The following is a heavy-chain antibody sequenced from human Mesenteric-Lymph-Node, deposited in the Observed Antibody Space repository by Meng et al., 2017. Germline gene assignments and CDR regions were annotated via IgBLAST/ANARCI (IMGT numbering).Heavy chain of an antibody. V-gene: IGHV3-74*01. D-gene: IGHD2-2*01. Sequence: GESLKISCAASGFTFSSYWMHWVRQAPGKGLVWVSRINSDGSSTSYADSVKGRFTISRDNAKNTLYLQMNSLRAEDTAVYYCARDLSYAVGIAPNWGQGTLVTVSS. CDR3: ARDLSYAVGIAPN. CDR1: GFTFSSYW. J-gene: IGHJ4*02. CDR2: INSDGSST.